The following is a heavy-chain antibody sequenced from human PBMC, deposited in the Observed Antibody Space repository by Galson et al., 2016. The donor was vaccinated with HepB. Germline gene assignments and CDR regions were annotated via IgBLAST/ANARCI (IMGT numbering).Heavy chain of an antibody. V-gene: IGHV3-30-3*01. D-gene: IGHD3-10*01. CDR1: GFTFSSYA. J-gene: IGHJ4*02. CDR2: ISYDGSND. CDR3: ARGRITLVRGEAYYFDD. Sequence: SLRLSCAASGFTFSSYAIHWVRQAPGKGLEWVSFISYDGSNDNYADSVKGRFTISRDNSKNTLSLQMNSLRPEDTAVYYCARGRITLVRGEAYYFDDWGQGSLVIVSA.